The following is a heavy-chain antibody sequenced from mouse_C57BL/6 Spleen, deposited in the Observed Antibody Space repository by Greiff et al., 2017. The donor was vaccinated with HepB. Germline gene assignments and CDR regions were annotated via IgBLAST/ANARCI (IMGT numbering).Heavy chain of an antibody. D-gene: IGHD2-4*01. Sequence: EVQLQQSGPELVKPGASVKISCKASGYSFTGYYMNWVKQSPEKSLEWIGEINPSTGGTTYNQKFKAKATLTVDKSSSTAYMQLKSLTSEDSAVYYCARRLRLHYYAMDYWGQGTSVTVSS. CDR2: INPSTGGT. CDR3: ARRLRLHYYAMDY. J-gene: IGHJ4*01. CDR1: GYSFTGYY. V-gene: IGHV1-42*01.